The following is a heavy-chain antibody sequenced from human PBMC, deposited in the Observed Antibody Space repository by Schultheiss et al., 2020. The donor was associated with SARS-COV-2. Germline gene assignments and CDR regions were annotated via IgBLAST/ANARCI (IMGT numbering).Heavy chain of an antibody. CDR1: GFTFSSYG. V-gene: IGHV3-30*19. D-gene: IGHD3-16*02. CDR3: ARGRGDYVWGSYRRAIFDY. CDR2: IWYDGSNK. Sequence: GGSLRLSCAASGFTFSSYGMHWVRQAPGKGLEWVAVIWYDGSNKYYADSVKGRFTISRDNSKNTLYLQMNSLRAEDTAVYYCARGRGDYVWGSYRRAIFDYWGQGTLVTVSS. J-gene: IGHJ4*02.